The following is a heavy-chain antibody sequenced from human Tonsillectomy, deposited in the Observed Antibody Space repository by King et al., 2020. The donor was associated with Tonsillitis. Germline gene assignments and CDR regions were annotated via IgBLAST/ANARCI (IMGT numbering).Heavy chain of an antibody. V-gene: IGHV3-33*01. Sequence: VQLVESGGGVVQPGRSLRLSCAASGFTFSSYGMHWVRQAPGKGLEWVAVIWYDGSNRFYVDSVKGRFTISRDNSKNTLYLQMNSLRAEDTAVYYCARERTKGSSWHVIEYWGQGTLVTVSS. CDR1: GFTFSSYG. CDR3: ARERTKGSSWHVIEY. D-gene: IGHD6-13*01. CDR2: IWYDGSNR. J-gene: IGHJ4*02.